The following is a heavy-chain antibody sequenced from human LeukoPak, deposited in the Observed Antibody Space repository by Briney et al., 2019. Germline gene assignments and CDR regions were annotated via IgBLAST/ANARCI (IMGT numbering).Heavy chain of an antibody. J-gene: IGHJ6*04. D-gene: IGHD3-10*02. CDR1: GFTFSNYA. Sequence: GGSLRLSCAASGFTFSNYAMHWVRQAPGKGLEWVAIISYDGSNKYYADSVKGRFTISRDNSKNTLNLQMNSLRAEDTAVYYCAELGITMIGGVWGKGTTVTISS. V-gene: IGHV3-30*07. CDR2: ISYDGSNK. CDR3: AELGITMIGGV.